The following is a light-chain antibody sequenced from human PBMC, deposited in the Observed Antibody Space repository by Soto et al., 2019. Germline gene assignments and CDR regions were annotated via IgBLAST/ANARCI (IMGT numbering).Light chain of an antibody. CDR1: QSVSSS. J-gene: IGKJ4*01. CDR3: QQRSNWPSLT. CDR2: DVS. V-gene: IGKV3-11*01. Sequence: EIVLTQSPATLSLSPGDRATLSCRASQSVSSSLAWYQQKPGQAPRLLIYDVSNRATGIPARFSGSGSGTDLTLTTSSLEPEDFAVYYCQQRSNWPSLTFGGGTKVEIK.